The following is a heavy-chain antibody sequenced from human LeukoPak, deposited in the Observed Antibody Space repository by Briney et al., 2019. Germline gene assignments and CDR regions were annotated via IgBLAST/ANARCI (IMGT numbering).Heavy chain of an antibody. J-gene: IGHJ4*02. CDR3: ARYNSGWSYFDY. CDR2: IFYSGST. CDR1: GDSISNYY. V-gene: IGHV4-59*01. D-gene: IGHD6-19*01. Sequence: SETLSLTCTVSGDSISNYYWSWIRQPPGKGLDWIGYIFYSGSTNYNPSLKSRVTMSVDTSKSQFSLKLSSVTAVDTAIYYCARYNSGWSYFDYWGQGTLVTVSS.